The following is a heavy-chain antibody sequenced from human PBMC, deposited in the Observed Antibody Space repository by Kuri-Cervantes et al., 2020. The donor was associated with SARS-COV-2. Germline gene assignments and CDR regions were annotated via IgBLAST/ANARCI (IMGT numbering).Heavy chain of an antibody. V-gene: IGHV1-69-2*01. CDR2: VDPEDGET. D-gene: IGHD5-24*01. CDR1: GYTFTDYY. J-gene: IGHJ1*01. Sequence: ASVKVSCKVSGYTFTDYYIHWVQQAPGKGLEWMGLVDPEDGETFYAEKFQGRVTITADTSTDMAYMELSSLRSDDTALYYCATDAVAVTTIRAEYSHHWGQGTLVTVSS. CDR3: ATDAVAVTTIRAEYSHH.